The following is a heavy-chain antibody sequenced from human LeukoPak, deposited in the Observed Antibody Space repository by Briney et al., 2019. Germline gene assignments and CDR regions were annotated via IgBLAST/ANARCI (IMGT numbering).Heavy chain of an antibody. Sequence: GGSLRLSCVASGFTFSSYAMSWVRHTARKGLEWVSVIRGGSLSTYYADSVKGRFIICRDNSKDTLYLQMNSLRAEDTAVYYCATRYSGASFDLWGQGTLVSVSS. V-gene: IGHV3-23*01. D-gene: IGHD2-15*01. J-gene: IGHJ5*02. CDR3: ATRYSGASFDL. CDR2: IRGGSLST. CDR1: GFTFSSYA.